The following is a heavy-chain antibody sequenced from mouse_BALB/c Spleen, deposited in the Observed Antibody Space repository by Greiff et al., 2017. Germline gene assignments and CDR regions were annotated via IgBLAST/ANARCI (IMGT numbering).Heavy chain of an antibody. D-gene: IGHD1-1*01. CDR3: ARNYYGYWYFDV. V-gene: IGHV1-39*01. CDR1: GYSFTDYI. Sequence: VQLKQTGPELVKPGASVKISCKASGYSFTDYIMLWVKQSHGKSLEWIGNINPYYGSTSYNLKFKGKATLTVDKSSSTAYMQLNSLTSEDSAVYYCARNYYGYWYFDVWGAGTTVTVSS. CDR2: INPYYGST. J-gene: IGHJ1*01.